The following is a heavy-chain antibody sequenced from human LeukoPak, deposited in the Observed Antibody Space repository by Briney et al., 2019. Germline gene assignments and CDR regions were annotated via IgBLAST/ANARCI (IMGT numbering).Heavy chain of an antibody. CDR2: IYYSGST. CDR1: GGSISSYY. D-gene: IGHD2/OR15-2a*01. CDR3: ARVSYGPTYYYGMDV. Sequence: SQTLSLTCTVSGGSISSYYWSWIRQPPGKGLEWIGYIYYSGSTNYNPSLKSRVTISVDTSKNQFSLKLSSVTAADTAVYYCARVSYGPTYYYGMDVWGQGTTVTVSS. J-gene: IGHJ6*02. V-gene: IGHV4-59*01.